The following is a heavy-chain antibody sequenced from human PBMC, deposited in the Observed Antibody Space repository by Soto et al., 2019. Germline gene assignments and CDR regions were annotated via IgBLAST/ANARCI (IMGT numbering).Heavy chain of an antibody. CDR1: GGTFSSYA. J-gene: IGHJ6*02. CDR3: ARDWKGLLWFGEPRRYYYYGMDV. CDR2: IIPIFGTA. V-gene: IGHV1-69*06. Sequence: SVKVSCKASGGTFSSYAISWVRQAPGQGLEWMGGIIPIFGTANYAQKFQGRVTITADKSTSTAYMELSSLRSEDTAVYYCARDWKGLLWFGEPRRYYYYGMDVWGQGTTVTVSS. D-gene: IGHD3-10*01.